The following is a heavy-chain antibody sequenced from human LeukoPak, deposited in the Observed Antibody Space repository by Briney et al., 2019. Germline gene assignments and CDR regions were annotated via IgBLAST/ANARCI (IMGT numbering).Heavy chain of an antibody. D-gene: IGHD2/OR15-2a*01. CDR3: ARGHNIIGP. Sequence: SETQSLTCTVSGGSISSYYWSWIRQPPGRGLEGSGYIYYSGSTNYNPSLKRRVTISVDTSNHQFSLKLSSVTAADKAVYYCARGHNIIGPWGEGTLVTVS. V-gene: IGHV4-59*01. J-gene: IGHJ5*02. CDR2: IYYSGST. CDR1: GGSISSYY.